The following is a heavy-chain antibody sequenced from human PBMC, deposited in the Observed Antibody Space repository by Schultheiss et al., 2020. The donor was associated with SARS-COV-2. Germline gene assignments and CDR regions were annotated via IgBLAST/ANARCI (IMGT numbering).Heavy chain of an antibody. CDR3: ARLRPAVASV. CDR2: IYHSGST. D-gene: IGHD6-19*01. Sequence: SQTLSLTCAVSGYSISSGYHWGWIRQPPGKGLEWIGSIYHSGSTNYNPSLKSRVTISVDTSKNQFSLKLSSVTAADTAVYYCARLRPAVASVWGQGTTVTVSS. J-gene: IGHJ6*02. V-gene: IGHV4-38-2*01. CDR1: GYSISSGYH.